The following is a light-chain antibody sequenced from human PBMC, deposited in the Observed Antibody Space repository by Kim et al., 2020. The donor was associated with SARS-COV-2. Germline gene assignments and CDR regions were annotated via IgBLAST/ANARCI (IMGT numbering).Light chain of an antibody. Sequence: DIQMTQSPSSLSASVGDRVTITCRASETISTYLNWYQQKPGKAPILLIYIASILQSGVPSRFSGSGSVTEFTLTINNLQPEDFATYYCQQSYNAPWKFGQGTKVDIK. CDR1: ETISTY. CDR3: QQSYNAPWK. CDR2: IAS. J-gene: IGKJ1*01. V-gene: IGKV1-39*01.